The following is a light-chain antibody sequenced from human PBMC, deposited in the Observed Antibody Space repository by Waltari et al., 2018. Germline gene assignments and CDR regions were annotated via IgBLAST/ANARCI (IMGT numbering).Light chain of an antibody. CDR2: VNSDGSN. J-gene: IGLJ2*01. CDR1: SGHSSYA. CDR3: QTWGTGPRV. Sequence: QVVLTQSPSASASLGASVKLTCTLRSGHSSYAIASHQQQPGKGPRYLMKVNSDGSNNKGDGIPERFSGSSSGAERYLTISGLQSEDEADYYCQTWGTGPRVFGGGTKLTVL. V-gene: IGLV4-69*01.